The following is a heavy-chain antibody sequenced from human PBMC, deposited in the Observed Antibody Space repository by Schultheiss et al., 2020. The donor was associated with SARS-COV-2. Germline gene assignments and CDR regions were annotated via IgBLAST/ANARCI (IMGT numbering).Heavy chain of an antibody. CDR1: GFTFSNYG. CDR2: IWYDGSNK. Sequence: GGSLRLSCAASGFTFSNYGMHWVRQAPGKGLEWVAVIWYDGSNKYYADSVKGRFTISRDNAKNSLYLQMNNLRVEDTAVYYCARGPPSAWWGQGTLVTVSS. V-gene: IGHV3-33*08. J-gene: IGHJ4*02. CDR3: ARGPPSAW.